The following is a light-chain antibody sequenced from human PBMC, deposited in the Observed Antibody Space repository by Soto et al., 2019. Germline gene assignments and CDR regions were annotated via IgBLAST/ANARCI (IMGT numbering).Light chain of an antibody. V-gene: IGKV1-39*01. Sequence: DIQMTQSPSSLSASVGDRVTITCRAGQSISTYLNWYQQKPGKAPNLLIYAASGLQSGVPSRFSGSGSGTEFTLTISSLQPEDSSTYYCQQSYSILRMYTFGQGSKLDI. J-gene: IGKJ2*01. CDR1: QSISTY. CDR3: QQSYSILRMYT. CDR2: AAS.